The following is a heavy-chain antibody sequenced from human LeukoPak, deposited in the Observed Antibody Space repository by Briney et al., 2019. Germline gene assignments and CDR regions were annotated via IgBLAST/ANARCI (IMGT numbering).Heavy chain of an antibody. CDR2: IYYSGST. CDR1: GGSISSSSYY. J-gene: IGHJ2*01. Sequence: SETLSLTCTVSGGSISSSSYYWGWIRQPPGKGLEWIGSIYYSGSTYYNPSLKSRVTISVDTSKNQFSLKLSSVTAADTAVYYCASRSPGYSYGYWYFDLWGRGTLVTVSS. V-gene: IGHV4-39*07. D-gene: IGHD5-18*01. CDR3: ASRSPGYSYGYWYFDL.